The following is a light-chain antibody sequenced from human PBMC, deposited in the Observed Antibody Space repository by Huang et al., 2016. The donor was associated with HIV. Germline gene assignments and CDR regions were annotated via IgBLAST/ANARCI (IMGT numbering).Light chain of an antibody. Sequence: EIVLTQSPGTLSLSPGERATLSCRASQTVSSTYLAWYQQKPGQAPRLLIYGASNRATGIPDRFSGSGSGTDFTRTINIREPEDFAMYYCQQYGDSVLFGPGTTVDI. CDR3: QQYGDSVL. CDR2: GAS. CDR1: QTVSSTY. J-gene: IGKJ3*01. V-gene: IGKV3-20*01.